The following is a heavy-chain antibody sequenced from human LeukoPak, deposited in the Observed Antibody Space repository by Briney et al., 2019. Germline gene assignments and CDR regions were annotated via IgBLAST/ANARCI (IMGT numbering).Heavy chain of an antibody. J-gene: IGHJ6*02. CDR3: ARGSLTPYYYYGMDV. D-gene: IGHD3-9*01. V-gene: IGHV4-34*01. CDR2: INHSGST. CDR1: GGSFSGYY. Sequence: PSETLSLTCAVYGGSFSGYYWSWIRQPPGKGLEWLGEINHSGSTNYNPSLKSRVTISVDTSKNQFSLKLSSVTAANTAVYYCARGSLTPYYYYGMDVWGQGTTVTVSS.